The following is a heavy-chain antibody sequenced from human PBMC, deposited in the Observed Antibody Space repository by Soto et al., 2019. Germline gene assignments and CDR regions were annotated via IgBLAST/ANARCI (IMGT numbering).Heavy chain of an antibody. Sequence: EVQLVESGGGLVQPGGSLRLSCAASGFTFRSYWMHWVRQAPGKGLVWVSRINGGGSSTSYADSVKGRFTISRDNAKNTLYLQMNSLSAEDTAVYYCARGLVVPAGDAFAIWGQGTMVTVSS. J-gene: IGHJ3*02. V-gene: IGHV3-74*01. CDR2: INGGGSST. CDR1: GFTFRSYW. CDR3: ARGLVVPAGDAFAI. D-gene: IGHD2-2*01.